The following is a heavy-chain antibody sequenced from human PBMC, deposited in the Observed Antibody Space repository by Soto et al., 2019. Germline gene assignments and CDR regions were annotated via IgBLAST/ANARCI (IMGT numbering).Heavy chain of an antibody. V-gene: IGHV2-70*01. J-gene: IGHJ4*02. CDR2: IDWDDDK. CDR1: GFSLSTSGMC. D-gene: IGHD3-22*01. Sequence: SGPTLVNPTQTLTLTCTFSGFSLSTSGMCVSWIRQPPGKALEWLAPIDWDDDKYYSTSLKTRLTISKDTSKNQVVLTMTNMDPVDTATYYCARTNVYYYDSSGYYQYYFDYWGQGTLVTVSS. CDR3: ARTNVYYYDSSGYYQYYFDY.